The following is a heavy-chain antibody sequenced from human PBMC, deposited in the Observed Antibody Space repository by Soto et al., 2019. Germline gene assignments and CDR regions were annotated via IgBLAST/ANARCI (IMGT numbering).Heavy chain of an antibody. CDR1: GLTFSNYA. V-gene: IGHV3-23*01. CDR3: AKNQERELPRVIDF. Sequence: GGSLRLSCATSGLTFSNYAMSWVRQAPGGGLEWGSSMSGSSSTTYYADSVKGRFTISRDRSKNTLYLQMSSLRAEDTALYYCAKNQERELPRVIDFWGQGTLVTVSS. CDR2: MSGSSSTT. D-gene: IGHD1-7*01. J-gene: IGHJ4*02.